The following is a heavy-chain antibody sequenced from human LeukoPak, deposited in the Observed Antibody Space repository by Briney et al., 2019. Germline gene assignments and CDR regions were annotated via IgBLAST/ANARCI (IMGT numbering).Heavy chain of an antibody. CDR3: AKWGDYDVLTGYYVPDY. D-gene: IGHD3-9*01. V-gene: IGHV3-23*01. CDR1: GLTFSNYA. Sequence: GASLRLSCAASGLTFSNYAMSWVRQAPGKGLEWVSAILGSGVTTYYADSVKGRFTVSRDNSKSTLYLRMNTLRAEDTALYYCAKWGDYDVLTGYYVPDYWGQGTLVTVSS. J-gene: IGHJ4*02. CDR2: ILGSGVTT.